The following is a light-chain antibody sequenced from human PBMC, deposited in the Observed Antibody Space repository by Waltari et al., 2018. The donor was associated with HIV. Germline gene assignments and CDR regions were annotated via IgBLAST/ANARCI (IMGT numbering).Light chain of an antibody. J-gene: IGLJ3*02. Sequence: QSALTQPASVSGSPGQSITISCPGTSSDIGGYNYVYWHQHHPGRAPKLIIFEVSNRPSGVSNRFSGSKSGNTASLIISGLLAEDDADYYCSSYTSGTTWVFGGGTKLTVL. CDR2: EVS. CDR1: SSDIGGYNY. V-gene: IGLV2-14*01. CDR3: SSYTSGTTWV.